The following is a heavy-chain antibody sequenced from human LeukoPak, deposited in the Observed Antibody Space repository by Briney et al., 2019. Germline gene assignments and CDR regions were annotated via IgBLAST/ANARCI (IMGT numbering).Heavy chain of an antibody. CDR3: ANLVNRRYCSSTSCYTPEDY. CDR2: ISGSGGST. D-gene: IGHD2-2*02. CDR1: GITNAW. J-gene: IGHJ4*02. V-gene: IGHV3-23*01. Sequence: GGSLRLSCATSGITNAWMSWVRQAPGKGLEWVSAISGSGGSTYYADSVKGRFTISRDNSKNTLYLQMNSLRAEDTAVYYCANLVNRRYCSSTSCYTPEDYWGQGTLVTVSS.